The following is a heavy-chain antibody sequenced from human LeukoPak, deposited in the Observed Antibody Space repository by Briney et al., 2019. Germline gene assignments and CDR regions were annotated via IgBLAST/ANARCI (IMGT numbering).Heavy chain of an antibody. Sequence: PSETLSLTCTVSVGSISIDYWSSIRQPPGEGLERIGRIYTSGGTNYNPSLKSRVTISVDTSKNQFSLKLSSVTAADTAVYYCAREPGPDTVVVPAAAGGYYYYMDVWGKGTTVTVSS. J-gene: IGHJ6*03. V-gene: IGHV4-4*07. CDR2: IYTSGGT. CDR3: AREPGPDTVVVPAAAGGYYYYMDV. D-gene: IGHD2-2*01. CDR1: VGSISIDY.